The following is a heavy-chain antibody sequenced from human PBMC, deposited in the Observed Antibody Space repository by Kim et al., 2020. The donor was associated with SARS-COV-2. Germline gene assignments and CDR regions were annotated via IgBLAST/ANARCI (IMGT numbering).Heavy chain of an antibody. CDR2: ISYDGSNK. J-gene: IGHJ4*02. CDR3: ARSYSGSYYGPMAY. V-gene: IGHV3-30-3*01. CDR1: GFTFSSYA. D-gene: IGHD1-26*01. Sequence: GGSLRLSCAASGFTFSSYAMHWVRQAPGKGLEWVAVISYDGSNKYYADSVKGRFTISRDNSKNTLYLQMNSLRAEDTAVYYCARSYSGSYYGPMAYWGQGTLVTVSS.